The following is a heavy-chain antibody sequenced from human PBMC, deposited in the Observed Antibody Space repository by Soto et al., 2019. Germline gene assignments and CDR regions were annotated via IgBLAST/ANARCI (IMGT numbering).Heavy chain of an antibody. J-gene: IGHJ4*02. CDR2: IGAAAGT. V-gene: IGHV3-13*01. CDR1: GFTFSNYD. CDR3: ARKYYSGDSCPAIGIGFDH. D-gene: IGHD2-15*01. Sequence: GGSLRLSCAASGFTFSNYDMHLVRQATGKGLECVSAIGAAAGTYYADSVKGRFTISRENAKNSLYLQMNSLRAGDSAVYYCARKYYSGDSCPAIGIGFDHWGQ.